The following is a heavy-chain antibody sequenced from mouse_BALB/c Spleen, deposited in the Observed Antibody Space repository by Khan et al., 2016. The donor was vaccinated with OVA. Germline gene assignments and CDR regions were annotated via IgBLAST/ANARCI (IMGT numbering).Heavy chain of an antibody. CDR1: GYTFTDFT. CDR2: ISTYYGHA. J-gene: IGHJ3*01. CDR3: TRGGGGNGFAN. V-gene: IGHV1S137*01. Sequence: VQLQESGAELVRPGVSVKISCKGSGYTFTDFTMHWVRQSHAMSLEWIGVISTYYGHATYNQKFKDKATMTVDKSSSTAYMELARLTSEDSAMYYCTRGGGGNGFANWGQGTLVTVSA.